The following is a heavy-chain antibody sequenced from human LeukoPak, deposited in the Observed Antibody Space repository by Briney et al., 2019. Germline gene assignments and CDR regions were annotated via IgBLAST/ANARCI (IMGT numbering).Heavy chain of an antibody. CDR1: GITFSSYF. D-gene: IGHD3-10*01. CDR3: VRDTESGSGTPGVQ. V-gene: IGHV3-21*01. Sequence: GGSLRLSCATSGITFSSYFMNWVRQAPGGWLEWVASISRSGSDMSYANSMKGRFTISRDNAKDLLFLQMDSLRVDDPAVYYCVRDTESGSGTPGVQWGQGTLVTVSP. CDR2: ISRSGSDM. J-gene: IGHJ4*02.